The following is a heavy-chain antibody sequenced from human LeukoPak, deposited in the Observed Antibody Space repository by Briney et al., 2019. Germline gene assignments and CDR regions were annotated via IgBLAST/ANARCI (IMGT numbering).Heavy chain of an antibody. CDR1: GGSIGSFY. D-gene: IGHD5-18*01. CDR2: ISYIGST. J-gene: IGHJ4*02. V-gene: IGHV4-59*08. CDR3: ARHGNHVGGIQLWLSLDY. Sequence: SETLSLTCTVSGGSIGSFYWSWIRQPPGKGLEWIGYISYIGSTNYNPSLKSRVTISVDTSKNQFSLKLSSVTAADTAVYYCARHGNHVGGIQLWLSLDYWGQGTLVTVSS.